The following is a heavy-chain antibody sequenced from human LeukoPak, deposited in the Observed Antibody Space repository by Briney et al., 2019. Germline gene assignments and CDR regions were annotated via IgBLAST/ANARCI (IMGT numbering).Heavy chain of an antibody. CDR2: MNPNSGNT. V-gene: IGHV1-8*01. D-gene: IGHD3-22*01. J-gene: IGHJ6*03. CDR1: GYTFTRYD. Sequence: VASVKVSCKASGYTFTRYDINWVRQATGQGLEWMGWMNPNSGNTGYAQKFQGGVTMTRNTSISTAYMELSSLRSEDTAVYYCARGCRPYYYDSSGPTYYYYMDVWGKGTTVTVSS. CDR3: ARGCRPYYYDSSGPTYYYYMDV.